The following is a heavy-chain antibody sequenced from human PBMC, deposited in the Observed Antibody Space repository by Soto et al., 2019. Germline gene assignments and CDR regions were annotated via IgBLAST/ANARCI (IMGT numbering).Heavy chain of an antibody. D-gene: IGHD6-19*01. CDR2: IIPVLNIT. CDR1: GGTLSSYT. CDR3: ARGVWLTGVGTNYYFYYMDV. Sequence: QVQLVQSGAEVKKPGSSVRVSCKPSGGTLSSYTYNWVRQAPGQGLEWMGRIIPVLNITNYAQKFQGRVTIAADKFTSTAYRELSSLRSDDSAIYYCARGVWLTGVGTNYYFYYMDVWGKGTTVTVSS. J-gene: IGHJ6*03. V-gene: IGHV1-69*02.